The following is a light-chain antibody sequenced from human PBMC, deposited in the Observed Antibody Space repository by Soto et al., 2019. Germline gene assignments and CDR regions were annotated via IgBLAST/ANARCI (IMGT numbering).Light chain of an antibody. Sequence: QSVLTQPASVPGSPGQSIAISCTGTSSDVGGYNYVSWYQQHPGRAPKLMIYDVSVRPSGVSDRFSGSKSGSTASLTISGLQAEDEADYYCTSYTSSSTLVVFGGGTKVTVL. J-gene: IGLJ2*01. CDR2: DVS. CDR1: SSDVGGYNY. V-gene: IGLV2-14*03. CDR3: TSYTSSSTLVV.